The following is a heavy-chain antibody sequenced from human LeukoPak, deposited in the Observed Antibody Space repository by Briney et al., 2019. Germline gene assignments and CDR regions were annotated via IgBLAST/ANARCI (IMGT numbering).Heavy chain of an antibody. CDR1: GFTFSSYG. J-gene: IGHJ6*03. CDR3: AKGGIAVAGTSYYYYMDV. Sequence: GGSLRLSCAASGFTFSSYGMHWVRQAPGKGLEWVAVISYDGSNKYYADSVKGRFTISRDNSKNTLYLQMNSLRDEDTAVYYCAKGGIAVAGTSYYYYMDVWGKGTTVTISS. V-gene: IGHV3-30*18. D-gene: IGHD6-19*01. CDR2: ISYDGSNK.